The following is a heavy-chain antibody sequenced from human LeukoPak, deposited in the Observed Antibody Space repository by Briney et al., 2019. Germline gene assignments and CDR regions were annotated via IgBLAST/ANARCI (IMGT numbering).Heavy chain of an antibody. Sequence: SETLSLTCTVSGGSISSYYWSWIRQPPGKGLEWIGYIYYGGSTNCNPSLKSRVTMSIDTSKNQFSLKLSSVTAADTAVYYCARDSLDYGDYYFDYWGQGTLVTVSS. J-gene: IGHJ4*02. CDR1: GGSISSYY. V-gene: IGHV4-59*12. CDR2: IYYGGST. CDR3: ARDSLDYGDYYFDY. D-gene: IGHD4-17*01.